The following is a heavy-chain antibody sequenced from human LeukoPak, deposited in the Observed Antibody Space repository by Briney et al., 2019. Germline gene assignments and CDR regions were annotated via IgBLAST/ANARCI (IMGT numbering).Heavy chain of an antibody. J-gene: IGHJ4*02. Sequence: AGGSLRLSCAASGFTFSSYSMNWVRQAPGKGLEWVSYISSSSSTIYYADSVKGRFTISRDNAKNSLYLQMNSLRAEDTAVYYCAREGVEKVRGLGYFDYWGQGTLVTVSS. D-gene: IGHD3-10*01. CDR2: ISSSSSTI. V-gene: IGHV3-48*01. CDR1: GFTFSSYS. CDR3: AREGVEKVRGLGYFDY.